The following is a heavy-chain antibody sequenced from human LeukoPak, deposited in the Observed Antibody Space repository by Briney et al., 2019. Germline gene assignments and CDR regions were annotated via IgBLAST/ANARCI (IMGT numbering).Heavy chain of an antibody. CDR2: ISGSGGST. CDR1: GFTFSSNA. CDR3: AKDSAVSGSYPDASDI. J-gene: IGHJ3*02. V-gene: IGHV3-23*01. D-gene: IGHD1-26*01. Sequence: GGSLRLSCAASGFTFSSNAMSWVRQAPGKGLEWVSAISGSGGSTYYADSVKGRFTISRDNSKNTLYLQMNSLRAEDTAVYYCAKDSAVSGSYPDASDIWGQGTMVTVSS.